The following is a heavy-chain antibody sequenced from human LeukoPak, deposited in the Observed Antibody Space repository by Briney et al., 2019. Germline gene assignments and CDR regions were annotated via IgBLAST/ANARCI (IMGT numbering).Heavy chain of an antibody. CDR3: ARRPKIYYYYGLDV. Sequence: GGSLRLSCAASGFTFSDYYMSWIRQAPGKGLEWVSYISSSGSTIYYADSVKGRFTISRDNAKNSLYLQMNSLRAEDTAVYYCARRPKIYYYYGLDVWGQGTTVTVSS. CDR1: GFTFSDYY. J-gene: IGHJ6*02. V-gene: IGHV3-11*01. CDR2: ISSSGSTI.